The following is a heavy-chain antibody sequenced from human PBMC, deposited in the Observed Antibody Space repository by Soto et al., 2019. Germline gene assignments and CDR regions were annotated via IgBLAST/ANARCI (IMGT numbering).Heavy chain of an antibody. CDR2: ISAGGVST. J-gene: IGHJ5*02. CDR1: GFTFTNYA. D-gene: IGHD5-12*01. CDR3: AKMYRGYSGYIQS. V-gene: IGHV3-23*01. Sequence: GGSLRLSSATSGFTFTNYAMTWVRQGPGKGLEWVSSISAGGVSTYFADSVKGRFTISRDNSKNTLFLHMNSLRAEDTAVYYCAKMYRGYSGYIQSWGQGTLVTVSS.